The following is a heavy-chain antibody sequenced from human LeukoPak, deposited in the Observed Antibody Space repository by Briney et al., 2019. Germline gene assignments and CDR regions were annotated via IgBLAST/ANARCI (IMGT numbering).Heavy chain of an antibody. D-gene: IGHD6-19*01. CDR1: GFTFIDYD. CDR3: ARGGIQVSGIDEFDY. CDR2: IGIRGDT. J-gene: IGHJ4*02. V-gene: IGHV3-13*01. Sequence: GGSLTLSCAASGFTFIDYDMHWVRQVIGKGLEWVSAIGIRGDTHYSGSVKGRFTISRENAESSLYLQMNSLRAEDTAVYYCARGGIQVSGIDEFDYWGQGTLVTVSS.